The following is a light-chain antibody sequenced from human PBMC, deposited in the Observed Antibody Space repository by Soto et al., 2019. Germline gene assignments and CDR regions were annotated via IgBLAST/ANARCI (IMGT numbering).Light chain of an antibody. V-gene: IGLV2-23*02. J-gene: IGLJ2*01. CDR1: SSDVGTYNL. CDR3: CSYAGSSTL. CDR2: AVS. Sequence: QSVLTQPASVSGSPGQSITISCTGTSSDVGTYNLVSWYQQHPGTAPKLMIYAVSKRPLGVSNRFSGSKSGNTASLTISGLQAEDEADYYCCSYAGSSTLFGGGTKVTVL.